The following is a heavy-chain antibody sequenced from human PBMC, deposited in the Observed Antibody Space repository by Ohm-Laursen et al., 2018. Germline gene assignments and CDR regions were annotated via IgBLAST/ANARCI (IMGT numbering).Heavy chain of an antibody. D-gene: IGHD3-10*01. J-gene: IGHJ6*02. Sequence: SLRLSCAASGFTFSNYWMSWVRQTPGKGLEWVASIKQDGTEKHYVESMQGRFTISRDNAKNSVYLQMNSLRDEDTAVYYCARTFRDYYYYGMDVWGQGTTVTVSS. CDR3: ARTFRDYYYYGMDV. V-gene: IGHV3-7*01. CDR2: IKQDGTEK. CDR1: GFTFSNYW.